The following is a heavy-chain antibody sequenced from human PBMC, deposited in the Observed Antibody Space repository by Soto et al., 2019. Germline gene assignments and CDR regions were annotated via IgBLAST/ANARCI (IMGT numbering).Heavy chain of an antibody. CDR2: INSDGSST. Sequence: EVPLVESGGGLVQPGGSLRLSCAASGFTFSSYWMHWVRQAPGKGLVWVSRINSDGSSTSYADSVKGRVTISRDNAKNTLYLQMNSLRAEDTAVYYCASPTRYVGLDYWGQGTLVTVSS. CDR1: GFTFSSYW. J-gene: IGHJ4*02. CDR3: ASPTRYVGLDY. V-gene: IGHV3-74*01. D-gene: IGHD2-2*01.